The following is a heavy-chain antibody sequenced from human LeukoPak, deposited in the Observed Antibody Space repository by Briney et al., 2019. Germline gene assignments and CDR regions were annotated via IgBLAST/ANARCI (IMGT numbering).Heavy chain of an antibody. J-gene: IGHJ6*03. V-gene: IGHV4-34*01. D-gene: IGHD4-17*01. CDR1: GGSFSGYY. CDR3: ARHRTVTTGKRYYYYYMDV. Sequence: SETLSLTCAVYGGSFSGYYWSWIRQPPGKGLEWIGEINHSGSTNYNPSLKSRVTISVDTSKNQFSLKLSSVTAADTAVYYCARHRTVTTGKRYYYYYMDVWGKGTTVTISS. CDR2: INHSGST.